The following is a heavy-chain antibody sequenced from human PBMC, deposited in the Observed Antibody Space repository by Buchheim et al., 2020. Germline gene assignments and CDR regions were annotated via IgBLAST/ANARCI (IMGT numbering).Heavy chain of an antibody. J-gene: IGHJ4*02. CDR2: IKQDGSEK. V-gene: IGHV3-7*01. CDR1: GFTFSSYG. D-gene: IGHD5-24*01. CDR3: AREAQMLRWLQFWGIDY. Sequence: EVQLVESGGGLVQPGGSLRLSCAASGFTFSSYGMSWVRQAPGKGLEWVANIKQDGSEKYYADSVKGRFTISRDNAKNSLYLQINSLRTEDTDVYFCAREAQMLRWLQFWGIDYWGQGTL.